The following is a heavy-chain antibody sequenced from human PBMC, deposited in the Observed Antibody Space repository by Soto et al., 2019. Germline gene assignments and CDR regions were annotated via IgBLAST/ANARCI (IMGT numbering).Heavy chain of an antibody. V-gene: IGHV3-30*18. CDR3: ANDLHSGHTFGPLTGH. CDR2: ISYDGNNK. CDR1: GFTFSSYG. D-gene: IGHD3-16*01. J-gene: IGHJ4*01. Sequence: PLWSMRLSCAASGFTFSSYGMHWVRQASGKGLEWVAVISYDGNNKYYADSVKGRFTISRDNSKSTLYLQKNSLRTEDTAVYYCANDLHSGHTFGPLTGHWGQGT.